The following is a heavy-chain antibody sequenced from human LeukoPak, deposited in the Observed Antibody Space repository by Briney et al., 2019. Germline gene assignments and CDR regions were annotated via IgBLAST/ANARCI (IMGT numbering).Heavy chain of an antibody. D-gene: IGHD4-17*01. CDR2: IYYSGST. V-gene: IGHV4-59*01. CDR3: ARRGWDYGDYVDAFDI. J-gene: IGHJ3*02. CDR1: GGSISSYY. Sequence: SETLSLTCTVSGGSISSYYWSWIRQPPGKGREWIGYIYYSGSTNYNPSLKSRVTISVDTSKNQFSLKLSSVTAADTAVYYCARRGWDYGDYVDAFDIWGQGTMVTVSS.